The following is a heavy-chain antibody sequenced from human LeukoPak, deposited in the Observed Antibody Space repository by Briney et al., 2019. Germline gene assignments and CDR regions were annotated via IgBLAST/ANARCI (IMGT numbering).Heavy chain of an antibody. V-gene: IGHV3-43D*04. CDR2: ISWDGFTT. J-gene: IGHJ4*02. D-gene: IGHD5-24*01. Sequence: GGFLRLSCVASRFTFDDYAMHWVRQAPGKGLEWVSLISWDGFTTYYADSVKGRFTISRDNSKNSLYLQMNSLRTEDTALYYCAKDRSLDGYNAFFDYWGQGTLVTVSS. CDR3: AKDRSLDGYNAFFDY. CDR1: RFTFDDYA.